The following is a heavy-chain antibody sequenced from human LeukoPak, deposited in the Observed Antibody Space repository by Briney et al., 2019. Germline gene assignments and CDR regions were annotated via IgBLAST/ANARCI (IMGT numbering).Heavy chain of an antibody. V-gene: IGHV3-23*01. CDR3: ALMHGDYAYAFDI. D-gene: IGHD4-17*01. CDR2: ISGSGGST. J-gene: IGHJ3*02. Sequence: PGGSLRLSCAPSGFTFSSYAMSWVRQAPGKGLEWVSAISGSGGSTYYADSVKGRFTISRDNSKNTLYLQMNSLRAGDTAVYYCALMHGDYAYAFDIWGQGTMVTVSS. CDR1: GFTFSSYA.